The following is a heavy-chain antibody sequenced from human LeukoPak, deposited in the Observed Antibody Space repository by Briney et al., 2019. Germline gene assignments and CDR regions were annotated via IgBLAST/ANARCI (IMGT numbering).Heavy chain of an antibody. D-gene: IGHD6-13*01. CDR3: ARHGGSWTFDY. Sequence: SETLSLACTISGGSLGSYYSTWIRQPPGKGLEWIGYIDYSGSTNYNPSFKSRVTPSVDTTKNQFSLKLSSVTAADAAVYFCARHGGSWTFDYWGQGTLVTVSS. CDR2: IDYSGST. V-gene: IGHV4-59*08. J-gene: IGHJ4*02. CDR1: GGSLGSYY.